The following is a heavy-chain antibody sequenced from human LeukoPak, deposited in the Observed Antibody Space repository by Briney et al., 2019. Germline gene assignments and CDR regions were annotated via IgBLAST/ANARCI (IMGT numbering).Heavy chain of an antibody. D-gene: IGHD6-13*01. CDR1: GFPFSNYW. CDR3: ARDSAVKGISSD. V-gene: IGHV3-7*05. CDR2: IMQGGSER. J-gene: IGHJ4*02. Sequence: PGGSLRLSCGASGFPFSNYWMSWVRQAPGKGLEWMANIMQGGSERYYADSVKGRFTISRDNAKNSLYLQMNSLRAEDTAVYYCARDSAVKGISSDWGQGTLVTVSS.